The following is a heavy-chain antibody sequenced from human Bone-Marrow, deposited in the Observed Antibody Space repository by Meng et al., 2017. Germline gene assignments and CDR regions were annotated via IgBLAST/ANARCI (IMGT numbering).Heavy chain of an antibody. D-gene: IGHD3-10*01. V-gene: IGHV1-69*05. CDR3: AGVAYGSGSYYKI. Sequence: SVKVSCKASGGTFSSYAISWVRQAPGQGLEWMGGIIPIFGTANYAQKFQGRVTITTDESTSTAYMELSSLRSEDTAVYYCAGVAYGSGSYYKIWGQGTLVTVSS. CDR2: IIPIFGTA. J-gene: IGHJ4*02. CDR1: GGTFSSYA.